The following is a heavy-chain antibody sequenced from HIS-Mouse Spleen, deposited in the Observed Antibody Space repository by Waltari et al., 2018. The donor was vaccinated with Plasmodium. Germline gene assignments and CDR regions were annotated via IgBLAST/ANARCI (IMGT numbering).Heavy chain of an antibody. CDR2: IWYDGSNK. V-gene: IGHV3-33*06. CDR3: AKVAQGTRDAFDI. J-gene: IGHJ3*02. CDR1: GFTFSSYG. Sequence: RSLRLSCAASGFTFSSYGMHWVGQAPGKGLEWVAVIWYDGSNKYYADSVKGRFTISRDNSKNTLYLQMNSLRAEDTAVYYCAKVAQGTRDAFDIWGQGTMVTVSS. D-gene: IGHD2-8*01.